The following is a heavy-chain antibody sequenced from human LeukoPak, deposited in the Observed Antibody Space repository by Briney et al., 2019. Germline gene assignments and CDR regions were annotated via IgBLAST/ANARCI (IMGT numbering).Heavy chain of an antibody. CDR1: GYTFTSYD. CDR2: MNPNSGNT. V-gene: IGHV1-8*03. CDR3: ARLGIAAAGIDY. Sequence: GASVKVSCKASGYTFTSYDINWVRQATGQGLEWMGWMNPNSGNTGYAQKFQGRVTITRNTSISTAYMELSSLRSEDTAVYYCARLGIAAAGIDYWGQGTLVTVSS. J-gene: IGHJ4*02. D-gene: IGHD6-13*01.